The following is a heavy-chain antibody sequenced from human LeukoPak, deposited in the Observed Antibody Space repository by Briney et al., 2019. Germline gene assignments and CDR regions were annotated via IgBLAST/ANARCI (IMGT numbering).Heavy chain of an antibody. CDR1: GFIFSSYA. Sequence: GGSLRLSCAASGFIFSSYAMSWVRQAPGKGLEWVSAISGSGGSTYYADYVKGRFTISRDNSKNTLYLQMNSLRAEDTAVYYCARGKGSGWYGLDNWFDPWGQGTLVTVSS. CDR3: ARGKGSGWYGLDNWFDP. D-gene: IGHD6-19*01. CDR2: ISGSGGST. V-gene: IGHV3-23*01. J-gene: IGHJ5*02.